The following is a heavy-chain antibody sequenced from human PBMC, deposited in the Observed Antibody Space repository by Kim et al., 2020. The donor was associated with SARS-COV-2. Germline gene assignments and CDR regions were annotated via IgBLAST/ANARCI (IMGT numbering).Heavy chain of an antibody. J-gene: IGHJ6*02. D-gene: IGHD2-15*01. CDR2: INHSGST. V-gene: IGHV4-34*01. Sequence: SETLSLTCAVYGGSFSGYYWSWIRQPPGKGLEWIGEINHSGSTNYNPSLKSRVTISVDTSKNQFSLKLSSVTAADTAVYYCARGSGGTASAKYYYYGMDVWGQGTTVTVSS. CDR3: ARGSGGTASAKYYYYGMDV. CDR1: GGSFSGYY.